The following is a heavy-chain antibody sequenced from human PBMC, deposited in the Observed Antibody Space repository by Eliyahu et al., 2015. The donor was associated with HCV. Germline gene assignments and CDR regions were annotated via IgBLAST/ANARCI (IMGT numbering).Heavy chain of an antibody. Sequence: EVQLVESGGGLVQPGRSLRLSCAASGFPFDDYAMHWVRQAPGKGLEWVSGISWNSGSIGYADSVKGRFTISRDNAKNSLYLQMNSLRAEDTALYYCAKDISVDTARNFDYWGQGTLVTVSS. CDR3: AKDISVDTARNFDY. CDR2: ISWNSGSI. V-gene: IGHV3-9*01. CDR1: GFPFDDYA. D-gene: IGHD5-18*01. J-gene: IGHJ4*02.